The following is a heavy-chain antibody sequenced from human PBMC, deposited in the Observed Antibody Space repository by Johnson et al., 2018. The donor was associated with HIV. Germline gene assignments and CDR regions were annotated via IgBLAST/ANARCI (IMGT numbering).Heavy chain of an antibody. CDR3: ARDPSYDMAHTDGFDI. Sequence: QMQLVESGGGVVQPGRSLILSCAASGFTFSSYAVHWVRQAPGKGLEWVAIISYDGSNKYYADSVKGRFTISRDNSKDTLYLQMNSLRAEDTAVYYCARDPSYDMAHTDGFDIWGQGTMVTVSS. V-gene: IGHV3-30-3*01. D-gene: IGHD3-22*01. CDR1: GFTFSSYA. CDR2: ISYDGSNK. J-gene: IGHJ3*02.